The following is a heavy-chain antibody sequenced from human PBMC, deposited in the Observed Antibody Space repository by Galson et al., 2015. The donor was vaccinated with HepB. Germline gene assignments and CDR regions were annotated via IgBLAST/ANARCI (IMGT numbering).Heavy chain of an antibody. CDR2: TYYTANSKWDN. Sequence: CAISGDSVSSNSAAWNWIRQSASRGLEWLGRTYYTANSKWDNDYAVSVKSRITINPDTSKNQFSLQLNSVTPEDTAVYYCARGKRHYYGMDVWGQGTTVIVSS. CDR3: ARGKRHYYGMDV. V-gene: IGHV6-1*01. J-gene: IGHJ6*02. CDR1: GDSVSSNSAA.